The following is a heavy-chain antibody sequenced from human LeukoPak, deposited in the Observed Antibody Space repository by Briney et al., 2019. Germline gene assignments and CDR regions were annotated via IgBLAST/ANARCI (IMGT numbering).Heavy chain of an antibody. CDR3: ARSSGSGWYEY. Sequence: GGSLQISCKGSGYNFASYWIGGVRQMPGKGVEGMGIIYPGDSDTRYSPSFQGQVTISADKSISTAYLQWSSLKASDTAMYYCARSSGSGWYEYWGQGTLVTVSS. D-gene: IGHD6-19*01. CDR1: GYNFASYW. J-gene: IGHJ4*02. CDR2: IYPGDSDT. V-gene: IGHV5-51*01.